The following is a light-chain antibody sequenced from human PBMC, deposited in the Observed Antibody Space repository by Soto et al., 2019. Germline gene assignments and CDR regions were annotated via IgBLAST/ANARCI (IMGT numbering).Light chain of an antibody. Sequence: QSALTQPPSASGSPGQSVTISCTGTSSDVGSYNLVSWYQQHPGKAPKLIIYEVNKRPSGVPDRFSGSKSGNTASLTVSGLQTEDEADYYCSSYTSSSTYVFGTGTKVTVL. CDR1: SSDVGSYNL. CDR3: SSYTSSSTYV. V-gene: IGLV2-8*01. CDR2: EVN. J-gene: IGLJ1*01.